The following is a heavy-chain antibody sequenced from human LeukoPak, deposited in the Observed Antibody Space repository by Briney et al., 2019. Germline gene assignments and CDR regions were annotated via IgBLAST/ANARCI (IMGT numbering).Heavy chain of an antibody. CDR1: GGSISSSSYY. CDR2: ISSTGGTI. V-gene: IGHV3-11*04. CDR3: ARDPVLYYGSGHYMDV. Sequence: LSLTCTVSGGSISSSSYYWGWIRQPPGKGLEWVSYISSTGGTIYYADSVKGRFTISRDNAKNSLYLQMNSLRAEDTAVYYCARDPVLYYGSGHYMDVWGKGTTVTVSS. J-gene: IGHJ6*03. D-gene: IGHD3-10*01.